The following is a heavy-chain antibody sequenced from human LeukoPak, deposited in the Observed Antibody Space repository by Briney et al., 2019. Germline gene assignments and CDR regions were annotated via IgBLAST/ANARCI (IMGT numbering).Heavy chain of an antibody. J-gene: IGHJ4*02. CDR2: ISGSGGNT. CDR1: GFSFSIYG. D-gene: IGHD3-10*01. V-gene: IGHV3-23*01. CDR3: ARVRRYGSGSYYSGERYFDY. Sequence: GGSLRLSCAASGFSFSIYGMSWVRQTPGKGLEWVSGISGSGGNTYYTDSVKGRFTISRDNTKNTLYLQMNSLRAEDTAVYYCARVRRYGSGSYYSGERYFDYWGQGTLVTVSS.